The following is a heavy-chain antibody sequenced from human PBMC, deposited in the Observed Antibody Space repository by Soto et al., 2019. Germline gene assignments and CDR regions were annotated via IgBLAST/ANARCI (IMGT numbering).Heavy chain of an antibody. V-gene: IGHV1-69*01. CDR3: ASSPGSSTSCYVCGEYYYYGMDV. D-gene: IGHD2-2*01. CDR2: IIPIFGTA. J-gene: IGHJ6*02. CDR1: GGTFSSYA. Sequence: QVQLVQSGAEVKKPGSSVKVSCKASGGTFSSYAISWVRQAPGQGLEWMGGIIPIFGTANYAQKFQGRVTITADESTSTAYMELSSLRSEDTAVYYCASSPGSSTSCYVCGEYYYYGMDVWGQGTTVTVSS.